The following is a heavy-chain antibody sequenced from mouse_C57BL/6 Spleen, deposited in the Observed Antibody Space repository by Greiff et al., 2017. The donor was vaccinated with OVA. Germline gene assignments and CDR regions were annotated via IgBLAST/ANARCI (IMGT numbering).Heavy chain of an antibody. CDR2: IDPSDSYT. Sequence: QVQLQQPGAELVMPGASVKLSCKASGYTFTSYWMHWVKQRPGQGLEWIGEIDPSDSYTNYNQKFKGKSTLTVDKSSSTAYMQLSSLTSEDSAVYYCATEVFAYWGQGTLVTVSA. CDR3: ATEVFAY. CDR1: GYTFTSYW. V-gene: IGHV1-69*01. J-gene: IGHJ3*01.